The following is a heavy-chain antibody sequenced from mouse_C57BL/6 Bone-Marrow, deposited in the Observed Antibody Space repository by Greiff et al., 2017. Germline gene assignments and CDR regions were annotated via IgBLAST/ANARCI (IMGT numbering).Heavy chain of an antibody. Sequence: QVQLKQPGAELVRPGSSVKLSCKASGYTFTSYWMHWVKQRPIQGLEWIGNIYPSDSETHYNQKFKDKATLTVDKSSSTAYMQLSSLTSEDSAVYYCARRIGYEGFAYWGQGTLVTVSA. D-gene: IGHD2-2*01. CDR1: GYTFTSYW. J-gene: IGHJ3*01. CDR2: IYPSDSET. V-gene: IGHV1-52*01. CDR3: ARRIGYEGFAY.